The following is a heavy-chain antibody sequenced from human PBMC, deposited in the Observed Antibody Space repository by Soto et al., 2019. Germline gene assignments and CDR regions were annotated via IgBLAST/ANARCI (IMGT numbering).Heavy chain of an antibody. CDR1: GDSVSSNSAA. D-gene: IGHD6-13*01. CDR2: TYYRSKWYN. CDR3: ARVDSSSWPGGEYFDY. Sequence: SQTLSLTCAISGDSVSSNSAAWNWIRQSPSRGLEWLGRTYYRSKWYNDYAVSVKSRITINPDTSKNQFSLQLNSVTPEDTAVYYCARVDSSSWPGGEYFDYRGQGTLVTVSS. J-gene: IGHJ4*02. V-gene: IGHV6-1*01.